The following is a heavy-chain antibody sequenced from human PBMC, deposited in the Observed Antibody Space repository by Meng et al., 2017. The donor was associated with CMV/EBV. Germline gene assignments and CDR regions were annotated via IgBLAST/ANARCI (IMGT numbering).Heavy chain of an antibody. V-gene: IGHV3-15*01. CDR3: TTLYYYDSSGLNY. CDR1: GFTFSNAW. D-gene: IGHD3-22*01. J-gene: IGHJ4*02. CDR2: IKSKTDGGTT. Sequence: GESLKISCAASGFTFSNAWMSWVRQAPGKGLEWVGRIKSKTDGGTTDYAAPVKGRSTISRDDSKNTLYLQMNSLKTEDTAVYYCTTLYYYDSSGLNYWGQGTLVTVSS.